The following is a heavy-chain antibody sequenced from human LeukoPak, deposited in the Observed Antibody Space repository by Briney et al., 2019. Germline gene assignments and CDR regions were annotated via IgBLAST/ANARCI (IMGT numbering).Heavy chain of an antibody. Sequence: SETLSLTCTVSGGSISSYYWIWIRQPPGKGLEWIGYIYYSGSTNYNPSLKSRVTTSVDTSKNQFSLKLSSVTAADTAVYYCARGRSSWEDDAFDIWGQGTMVTVSS. D-gene: IGHD6-13*01. V-gene: IGHV4-59*01. CDR3: ARGRSSWEDDAFDI. CDR1: GGSISSYY. J-gene: IGHJ3*02. CDR2: IYYSGST.